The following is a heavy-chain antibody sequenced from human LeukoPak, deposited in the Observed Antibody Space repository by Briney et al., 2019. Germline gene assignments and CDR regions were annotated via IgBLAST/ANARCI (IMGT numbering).Heavy chain of an antibody. CDR2: ISAYNGNT. CDR1: GYTFTSYG. J-gene: IGHJ6*03. V-gene: IGHV1-18*01. D-gene: IGHD3-3*01. Sequence: GASVKVSCKASGYTFTSYGISWVRQAPGQGLEWMGWISAYNGNTNYAQKLQGRVTMTTDTSTSTAYMELRSLRSDDTAVYYCARDQLSGWSGYLNYYYYYYMDVWGKGTTVTVSS. CDR3: ARDQLSGWSGYLNYYYYYYMDV.